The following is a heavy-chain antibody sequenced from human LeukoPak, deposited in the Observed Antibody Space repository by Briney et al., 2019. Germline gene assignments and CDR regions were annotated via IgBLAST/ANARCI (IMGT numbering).Heavy chain of an antibody. CDR1: GFTFSSYG. CDR2: IRYDGSNK. CDR3: AKVATTVTNSDY. Sequence: PGGSLRLSCAEPGFTFSSYGMHWVRQAPGKGLGWVAFIRYDGSNKYYADSVKGRFTISRDNSKNTLYLQMNSLRAEDTAVYYCAKVATTVTNSDYWGQGTLVTVSS. V-gene: IGHV3-30*02. D-gene: IGHD4-11*01. J-gene: IGHJ4*02.